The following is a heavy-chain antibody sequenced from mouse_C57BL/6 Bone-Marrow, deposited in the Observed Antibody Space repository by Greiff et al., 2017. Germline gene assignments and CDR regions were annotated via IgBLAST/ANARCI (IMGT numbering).Heavy chain of an antibody. J-gene: IGHJ2*01. CDR1: GYTFTSYW. CDR3: ASLWYSCDY. Sequence: QVQLKQPGAELVRPGSSVKLSCKASGYTFTSYWMHWVKQRPIQGLEWIGNIDPSDSEPHYNQKFKDKATLTVDKSSSTAYMQLSSLTSEDSAVYYCASLWYSCDYWGQGTTLTVSS. D-gene: IGHD1-1*02. V-gene: IGHV1-52*01. CDR2: IDPSDSEP.